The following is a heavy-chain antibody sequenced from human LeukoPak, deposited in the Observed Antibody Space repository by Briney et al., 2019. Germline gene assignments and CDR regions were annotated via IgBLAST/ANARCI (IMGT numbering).Heavy chain of an antibody. D-gene: IGHD4-17*01. J-gene: IGHJ3*02. Sequence: GGSLRLSCAASGYTFTDYAMTWVRQGPGKGLEWVSSITGSGGRTQYADSVQGRFTISRDNSKNTLYLQMNSLRVEDTAVYYCAKDPNGDYIGTFDIWGQGTMVTVSS. V-gene: IGHV3-23*01. CDR2: ITGSGGRT. CDR1: GYTFTDYA. CDR3: AKDPNGDYIGTFDI.